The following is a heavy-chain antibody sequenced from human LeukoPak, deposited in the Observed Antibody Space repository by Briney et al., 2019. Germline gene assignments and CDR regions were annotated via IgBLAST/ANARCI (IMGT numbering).Heavy chain of an antibody. J-gene: IGHJ6*02. CDR3: ARGLHIVVVTAHYGMDV. CDR1: GGSISSSSYY. CDR2: IYYSGST. Sequence: PSETLSLTCTVSGGSISSSSYYWGWIRQPPGKGLEWIGSIYYSGSTYYNPSLKSRVTISVDTSKNQFSLKLSSVTAADTAVYYCARGLHIVVVTAHYGMDVWGQGTTVTVSS. V-gene: IGHV4-39*01. D-gene: IGHD2-21*02.